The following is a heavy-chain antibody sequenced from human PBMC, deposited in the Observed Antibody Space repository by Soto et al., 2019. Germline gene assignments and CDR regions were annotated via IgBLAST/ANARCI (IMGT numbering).Heavy chain of an antibody. Sequence: SVKVSCKASGFTFTSSAVQWVRQARGQRLEWIGWIVVGSGNTNYAQKFQERVTITRDMSTSTAYMELSSLRSEDTAVYYCAAGSYSGSYLNAFDIWGQGTMVTV. J-gene: IGHJ3*02. CDR2: IVVGSGNT. V-gene: IGHV1-58*01. CDR1: GFTFTSSA. CDR3: AAGSYSGSYLNAFDI. D-gene: IGHD1-26*01.